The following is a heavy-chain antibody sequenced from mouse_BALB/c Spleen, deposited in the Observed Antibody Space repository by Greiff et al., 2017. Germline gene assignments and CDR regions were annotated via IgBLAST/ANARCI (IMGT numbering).Heavy chain of an antibody. D-gene: IGHD2-1*01. J-gene: IGHJ4*01. Sequence: VQLQQSGAELVKPGASVKLSCTASGFNIKDTYMHWVKQRPEQGLEWIGRIDPANGNTKYDPKFQGKATITADTSSNTAYLQLSSLTSEDTAVYYCARGGNYFYYYAMDYWGQGTSVTVSS. V-gene: IGHV14-3*02. CDR2: IDPANGNT. CDR3: ARGGNYFYYYAMDY. CDR1: GFNIKDTY.